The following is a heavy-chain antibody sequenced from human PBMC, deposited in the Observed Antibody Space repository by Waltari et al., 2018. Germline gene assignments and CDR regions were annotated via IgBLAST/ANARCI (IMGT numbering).Heavy chain of an antibody. CDR1: GFTFSSYS. Sequence: EVQLVESGGGLVQPGGSLRLSCAASGFTFSSYSMNWVGQAPGKGLEWVSYISSSSSTIYYADSVKGRFTISRDNAKNSLYLQMNSLRAEDTAVYYCARDPGRCGEFTWGQGTLVTVSS. CDR3: ARDPGRCGEFT. D-gene: IGHD3-10*01. CDR2: ISSSSSTI. V-gene: IGHV3-48*01. J-gene: IGHJ5*02.